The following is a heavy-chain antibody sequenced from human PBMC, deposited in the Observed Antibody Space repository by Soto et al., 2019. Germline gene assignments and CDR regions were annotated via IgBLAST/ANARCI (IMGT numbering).Heavy chain of an antibody. CDR3: IQSRCGGDCLQSYASYYYYGMDV. J-gene: IGHJ6*02. CDR1: AFSLSTGGVG. Sequence: QITLKESGPTLVKPTQTLTLTCTFSAFSLSTGGVGVGWIRQPPGKALEWLALIYWDDDKRYSPSLRSRLTITKDTSNNQLVITMTTMDPVDTATYYCIQSRCGGDCLQSYASYYYYGMDVWGQGTTVTVSS. V-gene: IGHV2-5*02. D-gene: IGHD2-21*02. CDR2: IYWDDDK.